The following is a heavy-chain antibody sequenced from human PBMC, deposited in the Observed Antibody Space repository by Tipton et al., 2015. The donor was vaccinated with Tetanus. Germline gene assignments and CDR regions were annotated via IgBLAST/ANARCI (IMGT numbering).Heavy chain of an antibody. D-gene: IGHD1-26*01. CDR3: ARDGGSYYTDC. CDR2: IIPIYGAA. J-gene: IGHJ4*02. Sequence: QVQLVQSGAEVKEPGSSVRVSCKASGGTFSNYAINWVRQAPGQGLEWMGGIIPIYGAANYAQKFQGRVTMTRDTSTSTVYMELSSLRSEDTAVYYCARDGGSYYTDCWGQGTLVTVSS. V-gene: IGHV1-69*06. CDR1: GGTFSNYA.